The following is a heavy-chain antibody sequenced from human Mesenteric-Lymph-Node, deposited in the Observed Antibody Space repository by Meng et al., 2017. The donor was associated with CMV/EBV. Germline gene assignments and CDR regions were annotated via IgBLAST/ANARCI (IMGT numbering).Heavy chain of an antibody. J-gene: IGHJ5*02. V-gene: IGHV3-21*01. Sequence: GESLKISCAASGFTFSSYSMNWVRQAPGKGLEWVSSISSSSSYIYYADSVKGRFTISRDNAKNTLYLQVNSLRAEDTAVYYCSREAAAGSFDPWGQGTLVTVSS. D-gene: IGHD6-13*01. CDR2: ISSSSSYI. CDR3: SREAAAGSFDP. CDR1: GFTFSSYS.